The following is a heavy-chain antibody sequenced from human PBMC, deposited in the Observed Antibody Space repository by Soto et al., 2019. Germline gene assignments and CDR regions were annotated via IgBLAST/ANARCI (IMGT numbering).Heavy chain of an antibody. J-gene: IGHJ4*02. CDR1: GFTFSSYG. CDR2: ISYDGNYK. V-gene: IGHV3-30*18. Sequence: QVQLVESGGGVVQPGRSLRLSCAASGFTFSSYGMHWVRQAPGKGLEWMAVISYDGNYKYSADSVKGRFSISRDNSKTTLYLQMNSLRVEDTAVYYCVKDSGELLYYFDSWGQGALVTVSS. CDR3: VKDSGELLYYFDS. D-gene: IGHD1-26*01.